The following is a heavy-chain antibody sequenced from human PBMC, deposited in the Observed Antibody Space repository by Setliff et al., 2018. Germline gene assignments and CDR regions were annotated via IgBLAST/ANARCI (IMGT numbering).Heavy chain of an antibody. D-gene: IGHD2-2*01. CDR3: VRLGCSTTSCYYFDY. Sequence: GGSLRLSCAASGFTFSSYWMSWVRQAPGKGLEWVANIKQDGSEKYYMDSVKGRFTISRDNANNSLYLQMNTLRVEDTAVYFCVRLGCSTTSCYYFDYWGQGAQVTV. J-gene: IGHJ4*02. V-gene: IGHV3-7*01. CDR2: IKQDGSEK. CDR1: GFTFSSYW.